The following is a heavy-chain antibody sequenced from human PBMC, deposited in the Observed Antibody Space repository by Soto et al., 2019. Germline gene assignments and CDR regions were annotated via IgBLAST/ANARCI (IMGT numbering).Heavy chain of an antibody. CDR1: GGSISSGGYY. V-gene: IGHV4-31*03. CDR2: IYYSGST. D-gene: IGHD2-15*01. Sequence: QVQLQESGPGLVKPSQTLSLTCTVSGGSISSGGYYWSWIRQHPGKGLEWIGYIYYSGSTSYNPSLKSRVTISVATSKTQFSLKLSSVTAADTAVYYCATRYGGNFDYWGQGTLVTVSS. CDR3: ATRYGGNFDY. J-gene: IGHJ4*02.